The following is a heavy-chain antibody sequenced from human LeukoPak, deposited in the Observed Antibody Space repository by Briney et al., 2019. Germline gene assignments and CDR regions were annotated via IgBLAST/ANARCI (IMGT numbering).Heavy chain of an antibody. CDR3: ARSDVDIVATIYY. Sequence: GASVKVSCKASGYTFTSYAISWVRQAPGQGLEWMGGIIPIFGTANYAQKFQGRVTITADESTSTAYMELSSLRSEDTAVYYCARSDVDIVATIYYWGQGTLVTVSS. V-gene: IGHV1-69*13. CDR2: IIPIFGTA. CDR1: GYTFTSYA. D-gene: IGHD5-12*01. J-gene: IGHJ4*02.